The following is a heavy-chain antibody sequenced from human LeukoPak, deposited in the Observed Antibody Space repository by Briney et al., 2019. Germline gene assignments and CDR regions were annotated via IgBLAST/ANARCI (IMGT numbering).Heavy chain of an antibody. CDR1: GFTFSSYG. CDR3: ATDPVGATVFDY. V-gene: IGHV3-30*02. D-gene: IGHD1-26*01. CDR2: IRYDGSNK. J-gene: IGHJ4*02. Sequence: GGSLRLSCAASGFTFSSYGMHWVRQAPGKGLEWVACIRYDGSNKYYAESLKGRFTTSRDNSKNTLDLQMNSLTAEDTAVYYCATDPVGATVFDYWGQGTLVSVAS.